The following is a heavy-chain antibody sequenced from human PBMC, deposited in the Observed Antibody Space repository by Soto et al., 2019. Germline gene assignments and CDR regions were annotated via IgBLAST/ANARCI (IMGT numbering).Heavy chain of an antibody. CDR1: GFTFSDYY. J-gene: IGHJ4*02. V-gene: IGHV3-11*01. D-gene: IGHD2-2*01. Sequence: GGSLRLSCAASGFTFSDYYMSWIRQAPGKGLEWVSYISSSGSTIYYADSVKGRFTISRDNAKNSLYLQMNSLRAEDTAVYYCAGTENGIVVVPAARELDYWGQGTLVTVSS. CDR2: ISSSGSTI. CDR3: AGTENGIVVVPAARELDY.